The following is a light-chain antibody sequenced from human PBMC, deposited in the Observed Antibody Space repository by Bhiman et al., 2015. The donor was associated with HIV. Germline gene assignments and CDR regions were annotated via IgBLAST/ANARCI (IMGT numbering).Light chain of an antibody. Sequence: SYELTQPPSVSVAPGKTATITCGGTNIGRKSVHWYQQKSGQAPVLVFYSDNARPSGTPVRFSGSNSGNTATLTISRVEAGDEADFYCQVWDTGSNHPGSVVFGGGTRLTVL. CDR2: SDN. J-gene: IGLJ2*01. V-gene: IGLV3-21*04. CDR3: QVWDTGSNHPGSVV. CDR1: NIGRKS.